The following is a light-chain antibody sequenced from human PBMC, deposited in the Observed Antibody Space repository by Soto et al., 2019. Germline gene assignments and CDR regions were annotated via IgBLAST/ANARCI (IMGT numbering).Light chain of an antibody. CDR3: QQYNNWPLT. J-gene: IGKJ4*01. V-gene: IGKV3-15*01. CDR1: QSVSSN. CDR2: GAS. Sequence: EIVMTQSPATLSVPPGERATLSCRASQSVSSNLAWYQQKPGQAPRLLIYGASTRATGIPARFSGSGSGTEFTLTISSLQSEDFAVYYCQQYNNWPLTFGGGT.